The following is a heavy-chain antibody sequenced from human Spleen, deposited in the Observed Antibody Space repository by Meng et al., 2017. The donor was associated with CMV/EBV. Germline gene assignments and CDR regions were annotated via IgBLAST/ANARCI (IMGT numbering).Heavy chain of an antibody. V-gene: IGHV3-64*02. Sequence: GGSLRLSCAASGFTFSSYAMHWVRQAPGKGLEYVSAISSNGGSTYYADSVKGRFTISRDNSKNTLYLQMGSLRAEDMAVYYCARHECARGNCYDYWGQGSLVTVSS. CDR2: ISSNGGST. CDR3: ARHECARGNCYDY. J-gene: IGHJ4*02. CDR1: GFTFSSYA. D-gene: IGHD3-3*01.